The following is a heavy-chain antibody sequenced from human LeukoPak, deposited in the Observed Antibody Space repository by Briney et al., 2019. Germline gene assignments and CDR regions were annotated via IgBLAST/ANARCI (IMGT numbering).Heavy chain of an antibody. CDR3: ARRSGAATDAFDI. J-gene: IGHJ3*02. V-gene: IGHV1-69*05. D-gene: IGHD2-15*01. CDR2: IIPIFGTA. Sequence: SVKVSCKASGYTFTSYYMHWVRQAPGQGLEWMGGIIPIFGTANYAQKFQGRVTITTDESTSTAYMELSSLRSEDTAVYYCARRSGAATDAFDIWGQGTMVTVSS. CDR1: GYTFTSYY.